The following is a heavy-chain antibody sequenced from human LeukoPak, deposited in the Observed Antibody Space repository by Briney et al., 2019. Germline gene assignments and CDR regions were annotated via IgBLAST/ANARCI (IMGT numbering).Heavy chain of an antibody. D-gene: IGHD2-2*02. J-gene: IGHJ4*02. Sequence: GGSLRLSCAASGFTFSSYAMSWVRQAPGKGLEWVSAISGSGGSTYYADSVKGRFTISRDNAKNSLYLQMNSLRAEDTAVYYCARAGDIVVVPAAIRSWGQGTLVTVSS. CDR3: ARAGDIVVVPAAIRS. CDR1: GFTFSSYA. V-gene: IGHV3-23*01. CDR2: ISGSGGST.